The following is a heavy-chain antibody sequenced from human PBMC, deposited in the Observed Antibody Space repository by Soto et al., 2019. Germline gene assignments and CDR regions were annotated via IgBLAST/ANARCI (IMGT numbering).Heavy chain of an antibody. CDR2: INAGNGNT. CDR3: ARVDVAGPNWFDP. D-gene: IGHD6-19*01. J-gene: IGHJ5*02. CDR1: GYTFTSYA. V-gene: IGHV1-3*01. Sequence: ASVKVSCKASGYTFTSYAMHWVRQAPGQRLEWMGWINAGNGNTKYSQKFQGRVTITRDTSASTAYMELSSLRSDDTAVYYCARVDVAGPNWFDPWGQGTLVTVSS.